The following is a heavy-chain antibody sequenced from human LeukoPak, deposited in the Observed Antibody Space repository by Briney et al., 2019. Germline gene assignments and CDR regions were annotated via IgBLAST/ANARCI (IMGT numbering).Heavy chain of an antibody. D-gene: IGHD6-13*01. J-gene: IGHJ4*02. CDR1: GFTFSSYG. V-gene: IGHV3-30*02. CDR2: IRYDGSNK. CDR3: AKVGGASSSWKGYYFDY. Sequence: PGGSLRLSCAASGFTFSSYGMHWVRQAPGKGLEWVAFIRYDGSNKYYADSVKGRFTISRDNSKNTLYLQMNSLRAEDTAVYYCAKVGGASSSWKGYYFDYWGQGTLVAVSS.